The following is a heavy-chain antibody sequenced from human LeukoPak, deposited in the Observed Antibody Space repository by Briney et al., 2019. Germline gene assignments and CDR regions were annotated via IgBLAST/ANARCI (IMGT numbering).Heavy chain of an antibody. CDR2: INSGGST. CDR1: GFTVRSNY. V-gene: IGHV3-66*01. D-gene: IGHD3-3*01. Sequence: PGGSLRLSCAASGFTVRSNYMSWVRQAPGKGAEWVSVINSGGSTYYADSVKGRFTISRDNSKNTLYLQMNSLRAEDTAVYYCARDLWAYEYYFDYWGQGTLVTVSS. J-gene: IGHJ4*02. CDR3: ARDLWAYEYYFDY.